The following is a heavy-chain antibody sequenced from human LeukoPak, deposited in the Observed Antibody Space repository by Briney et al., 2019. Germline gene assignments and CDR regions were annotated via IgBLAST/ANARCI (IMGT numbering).Heavy chain of an antibody. CDR1: GGSISSYY. CDR3: ERGDFWSGYSPDTYYYYMDV. V-gene: IGHV4-4*07. Sequence: PSETLSLTCTVSGGSISSYYWSWIRQPAGKGLEWIGRIYTSGSTNYNPSLKSRVTISVDKSKNQFSLKLSSVTAADTAVYYCERGDFWSGYSPDTYYYYMDVWGKGTTVTVSS. CDR2: IYTSGST. D-gene: IGHD3-3*01. J-gene: IGHJ6*03.